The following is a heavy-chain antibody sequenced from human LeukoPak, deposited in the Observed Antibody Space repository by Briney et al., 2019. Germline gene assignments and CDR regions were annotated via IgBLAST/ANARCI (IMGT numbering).Heavy chain of an antibody. CDR2: IIPIFGTA. CDR3: ARGTSISAAAGTGGWFDP. Sequence: SVKVSCKASGGTFSSYAISWVRQAPGQGLEWMGGIIPIFGTANYAQKFQGRVTITADESTSAAYMELSSLRSEDTAVYYCARGTSISAAAGTGGWFDPWGQGTLVTVSS. D-gene: IGHD6-13*01. CDR1: GGTFSSYA. V-gene: IGHV1-69*13. J-gene: IGHJ5*02.